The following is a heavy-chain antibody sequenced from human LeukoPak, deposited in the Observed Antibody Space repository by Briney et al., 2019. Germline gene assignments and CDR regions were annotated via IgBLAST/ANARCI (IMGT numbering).Heavy chain of an antibody. CDR3: AELGITMIGGV. CDR1: GVTFSRYE. CDR2: ISSSGSTI. J-gene: IGHJ6*04. Sequence: GGSLRLSCAASGVTFSRYEMNSVRQAPGKGVEWVSYISSSGSTIYYADSVKGRFTISRDNAKNSLYLQMNSLRAEDTAVYYCAELGITMIGGVWGKGTTVTISS. D-gene: IGHD3-10*02. V-gene: IGHV3-48*03.